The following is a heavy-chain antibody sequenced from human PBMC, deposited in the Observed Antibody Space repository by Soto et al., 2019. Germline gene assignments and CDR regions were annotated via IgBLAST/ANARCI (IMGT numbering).Heavy chain of an antibody. CDR2: INGGGGTT. V-gene: IGHV3-23*01. D-gene: IGHD3-9*01. CDR1: GFSFSGYT. CDR3: AKDRHPDGIWTFDY. Sequence: EVQLLESGGHLIQPGESLRLSCAASGFSFSGYTMNWVRQAQGKGLEWISGINGGGGTTYYADSVKGRFTISRDDSKNILYLQMNSPRAEDTAIYYCAKDRHPDGIWTFDYWGRGTLVTDSS. J-gene: IGHJ4*02.